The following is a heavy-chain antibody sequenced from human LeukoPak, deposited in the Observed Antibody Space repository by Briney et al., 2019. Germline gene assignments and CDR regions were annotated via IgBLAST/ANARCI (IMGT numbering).Heavy chain of an antibody. V-gene: IGHV3-23*01. J-gene: IGHJ4*02. CDR2: ISGSGGST. CDR1: GFTFSSYA. D-gene: IGHD3-10*01. Sequence: GGSLRLYCAASGFTFSSYAMSWLRQAPGKGVEWVSAISGSGGSTYYADSVKGRFTISRDNSKNTLYLQMNSLRAEDTAVYYCAKGVDYYGSGSYHAYFDYWGQGTLVTVSS. CDR3: AKGVDYYGSGSYHAYFDY.